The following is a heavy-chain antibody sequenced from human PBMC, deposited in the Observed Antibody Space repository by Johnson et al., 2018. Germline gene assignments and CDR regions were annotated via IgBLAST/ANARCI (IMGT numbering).Heavy chain of an antibody. CDR1: GFTLSSHG. V-gene: IGHV3-30*18. CDR2: MSFDGRTT. CDR3: SNSLFSNWRTPIEY. J-gene: IGHJ4*02. D-gene: IGHD7-27*01. Sequence: QVQLGQAGGGVVQPGTSLRLSCTTFGFTLSSHGMQWVRQAPGKGLAWVALMSFDGRTTDYADSVKGRFTISQDDSNNTLSLQMNGLSDEDTGVCCCSNSLFSNWRTPIEYCGLGTLVTVSS.